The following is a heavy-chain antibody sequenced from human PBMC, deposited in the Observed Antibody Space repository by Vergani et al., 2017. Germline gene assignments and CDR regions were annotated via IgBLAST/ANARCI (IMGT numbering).Heavy chain of an antibody. CDR2: IIPIFGTT. CDR1: GGTFSSNS. V-gene: IGHV1-69*18. CDR3: ARLGAGPRPQKWFEELLGDYYYGMDV. D-gene: IGHD3-10*01. J-gene: IGHJ6*02. Sequence: VQLVESGAEVKKPGSSVKVSCKASGGTFSSNSISWVRQAPGQGLEWMGRIIPIFGTTSYAQKFQGRVTILADESTSTAYMELSSLRSEDTAVYYCARLGAGPRPQKWFEELLGDYYYGMDVWGQXP.